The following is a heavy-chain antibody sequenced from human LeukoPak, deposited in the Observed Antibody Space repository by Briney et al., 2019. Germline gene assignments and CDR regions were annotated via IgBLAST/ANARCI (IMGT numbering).Heavy chain of an antibody. CDR1: GFTFSSYA. Sequence: GGSLRLSCAASGFTFSSYAMSWVRQAPGKGLEWVSAISGSGGSTYYADSVKGRFTISRDNSKNTLYLQMNSLRAEDTAVYYCAKDIVATIRRGLGGYFDYWGLGTLVTVSS. D-gene: IGHD5-12*01. J-gene: IGHJ4*02. CDR2: ISGSGGST. V-gene: IGHV3-23*01. CDR3: AKDIVATIRRGLGGYFDY.